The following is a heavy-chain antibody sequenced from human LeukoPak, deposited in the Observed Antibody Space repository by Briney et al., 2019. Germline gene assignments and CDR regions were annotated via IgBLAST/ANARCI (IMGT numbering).Heavy chain of an antibody. D-gene: IGHD2-2*02. CDR2: ISTRSEYI. CDR1: GFTFWTYS. V-gene: IGHV3-21*01. Sequence: GGSLRLSCAASGFTFWTYSMNWVRQTPGKGLEWVSSISTRSEYIYYADSVKGRFTISRDNAKNSLYLQMTSLRAEDTAVYYCARGGLPSAIDWFDPWGQGTLVTVSS. CDR3: ARGGLPSAIDWFDP. J-gene: IGHJ5*02.